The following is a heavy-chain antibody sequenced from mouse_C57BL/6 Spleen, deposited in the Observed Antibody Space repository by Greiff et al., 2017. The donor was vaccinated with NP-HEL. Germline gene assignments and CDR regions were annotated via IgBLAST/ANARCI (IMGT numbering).Heavy chain of an antibody. CDR3: AKTAQAQAWFAY. CDR1: GYAFSSSW. V-gene: IGHV1-82*01. J-gene: IGHJ3*01. CDR2: IYPGDGDT. Sequence: VKLQESGPELVKPGASVKISCKASGYAFSSSWMNWVKQRPGKGLEWIGRIYPGDGDTNYNGKFKGKATLTADKSSSTAYMQLSSLTSEDSAVYFCAKTAQAQAWFAYWGQGTLVTVSA. D-gene: IGHD3-2*02.